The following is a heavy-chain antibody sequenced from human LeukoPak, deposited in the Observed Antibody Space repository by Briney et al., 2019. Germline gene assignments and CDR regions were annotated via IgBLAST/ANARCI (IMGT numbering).Heavy chain of an antibody. CDR1: GGSFRGYY. J-gene: IGHJ5*02. CDR3: AGCNSSWYNWFDP. Sequence: SETLSLTCAVYGGSFRGYYWSWIRQPPGKGLEWIGEINHSGSTNYNPSLKSRVTISVDTSKNQFSLKLSSVTAADTAVYYCAGCNSSWYNWFDPWGQGTLVTVSS. D-gene: IGHD6-13*01. V-gene: IGHV4-34*01. CDR2: INHSGST.